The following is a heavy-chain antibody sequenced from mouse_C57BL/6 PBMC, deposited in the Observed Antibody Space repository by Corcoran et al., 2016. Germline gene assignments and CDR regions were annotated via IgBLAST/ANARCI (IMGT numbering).Heavy chain of an antibody. Sequence: QVQLQHSGPEMVTHGASVKLSCKASGYTFTSYDINWVKQRPGQGLEWIGWIYPRDGSTKYNEKFKGKATLTVDTYSSTAYMELHSLTSEYSAVYFCASWGYGKDYWGQGTTLTVSS. V-gene: IGHV1-85*01. D-gene: IGHD1-1*01. CDR2: IYPRDGST. CDR1: GYTFTSYD. J-gene: IGHJ2*01. CDR3: ASWGYGKDY.